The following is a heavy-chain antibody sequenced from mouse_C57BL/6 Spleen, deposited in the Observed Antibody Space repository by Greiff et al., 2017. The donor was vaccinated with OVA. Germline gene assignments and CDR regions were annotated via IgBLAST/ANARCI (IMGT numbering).Heavy chain of an antibody. CDR1: GFTFSSYG. CDR2: ISSGGSYT. CDR3: ASAPTSAMDY. Sequence: EVKVVESGGDLVKPGGSLKLSCAASGFTFSSYGMSWVRQTPDKRLEWVATISSGGSYTYYPDSVKGRFTISRDNAKNTLYLQMSSLKSEDTAMYYCASAPTSAMDYWGQGTSVTVSS. V-gene: IGHV5-6*01. J-gene: IGHJ4*01.